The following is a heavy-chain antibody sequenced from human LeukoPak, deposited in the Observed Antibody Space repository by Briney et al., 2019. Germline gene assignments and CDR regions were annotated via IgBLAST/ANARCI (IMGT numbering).Heavy chain of an antibody. Sequence: SETLSLACTVSGGSIRSNTYYWGWIRQPPGKGLEWIGSIYYSGSTYYNPSLKSRVTISVDTSKNQFSLKLSSVTAADTAVYYCARGVRGVIIRDFDYWGQGTLVTVSS. CDR3: ARGVRGVIIRDFDY. CDR2: IYYSGST. CDR1: GGSIRSNTYY. V-gene: IGHV4-39*07. J-gene: IGHJ4*02. D-gene: IGHD3-10*02.